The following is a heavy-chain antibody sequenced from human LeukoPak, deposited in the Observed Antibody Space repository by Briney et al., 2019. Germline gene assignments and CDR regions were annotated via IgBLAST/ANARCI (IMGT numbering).Heavy chain of an antibody. CDR3: ARRTEAGYCSGGSCYSFDY. CDR2: ISSSSSYI. V-gene: IGHV3-21*01. CDR1: GFTFSSYS. Sequence: PGGSLRLSCAASGFTFSSYSMNWVRQAPGKGLEWVSSISSSSSYIYYADSVKGRFTISRDNAKNSLYLQMNSLRAEDTAVYYCARRTEAGYCSGGSCYSFDYWGQGTLVTVSS. D-gene: IGHD2-15*01. J-gene: IGHJ4*02.